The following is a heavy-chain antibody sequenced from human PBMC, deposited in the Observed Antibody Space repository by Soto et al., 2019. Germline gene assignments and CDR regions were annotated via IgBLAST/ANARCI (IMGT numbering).Heavy chain of an antibody. D-gene: IGHD3-10*01. J-gene: IGHJ4*02. CDR2: ISAYNGNT. CDR1: GYTFTSYG. Sequence: ASVKVSCKASGYTFTSYGISWVRQAPGQGLEWMGWISAYNGNTNYAQKLQGRVTMTTDTSTSTAYMELRSLRSDDTAVYYFARVPALWFGELLYMAAYYFDYWGQGTLVTVSS. V-gene: IGHV1-18*01. CDR3: ARVPALWFGELLYMAAYYFDY.